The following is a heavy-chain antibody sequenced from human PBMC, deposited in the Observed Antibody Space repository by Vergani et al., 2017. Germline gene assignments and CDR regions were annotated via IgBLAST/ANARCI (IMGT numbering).Heavy chain of an antibody. V-gene: IGHV3-30*18. J-gene: IGHJ6*03. CDR1: GFSFSSHA. CDR3: AKAGSVTSGSLQYNFYMDG. CDR2: ISNDGSKK. Sequence: QVQLAESGGGRVQPGRSLRLSCAASGFSFSSHAIHWVRQAPGKGLEWVAVISNDGSKKYYADSVKGRFTISRDNSKNTLDLQMNSLRTRDTSVYYCAKAGSVTSGSLQYNFYMDGWGKGTTVTVS. D-gene: IGHD3-10*01.